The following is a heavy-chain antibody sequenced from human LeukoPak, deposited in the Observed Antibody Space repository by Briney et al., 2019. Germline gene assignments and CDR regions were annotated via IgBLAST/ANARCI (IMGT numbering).Heavy chain of an antibody. D-gene: IGHD2-15*01. CDR1: GFTFSSYW. CDR2: INWHGSST. V-gene: IGHV3-20*04. CDR3: ARGYCSGGSCYLFDY. Sequence: GGSLRLSCAASGFTFSSYWMSWVRQAPGKGLEWVSGINWHGSSTGYADSVKGRFTISRDNAKNSLFLQMNSLRAEDTALYYCARGYCSGGSCYLFDYWGQGTLVTVSS. J-gene: IGHJ4*02.